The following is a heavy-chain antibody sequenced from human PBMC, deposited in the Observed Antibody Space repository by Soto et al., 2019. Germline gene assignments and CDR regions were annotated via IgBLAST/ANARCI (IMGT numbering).Heavy chain of an antibody. CDR3: ARDRQYYQFWSGCQNEGPCAMDV. CDR2: INHCGGT. CDR1: CGSFSGYY. D-gene: IGHD3-3*02. Sequence: SETLSLTCAVYCGSFSGYYWTWIRQAPGKGLEWIGEINHCGGTNYNSSLKSRVTISVDTSKNQFSLILYSVTAADTAVYYCARDRQYYQFWSGCQNEGPCAMDVWGQGTTVTVS. V-gene: IGHV4-34*01. J-gene: IGHJ6*02.